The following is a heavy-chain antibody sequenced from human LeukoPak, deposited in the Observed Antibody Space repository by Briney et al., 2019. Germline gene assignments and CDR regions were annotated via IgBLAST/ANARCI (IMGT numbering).Heavy chain of an antibody. CDR2: MFDSGRT. CDR1: GASISSHY. Sequence: SETLSLTCTVSGASISSHYWSWIRQPPGEGLEWLGYMFDSGRTKYNPSLRNRVTISGDTSKNQVSLRLSSVTAADTAVYYCARCRDEFGDYGFGFWGQGALVTVSS. D-gene: IGHD4-17*01. V-gene: IGHV4-59*11. J-gene: IGHJ4*02. CDR3: ARCRDEFGDYGFGF.